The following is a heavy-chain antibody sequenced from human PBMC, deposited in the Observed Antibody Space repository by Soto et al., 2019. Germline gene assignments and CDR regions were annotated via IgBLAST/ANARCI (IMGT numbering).Heavy chain of an antibody. CDR1: GFTISSYY. V-gene: IGHV4-59*01. CDR3: GRLNFRGPSFGSAPFAP. CDR2: IYYSGST. Sequence: SETLSLTCPFSGFTISSYYWSWIRQPPGKELEYIGYIYYSGSTNYNPSLKSRVTISEDTSKNQFSLKLRSVTTADPAVYYCGRLNFRGPSFGSAPFAPWGQGTLVTVSS. J-gene: IGHJ5*02. D-gene: IGHD3-10*01.